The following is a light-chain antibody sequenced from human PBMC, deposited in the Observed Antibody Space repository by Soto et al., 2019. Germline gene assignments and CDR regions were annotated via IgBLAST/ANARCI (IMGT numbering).Light chain of an antibody. CDR3: LQHTTYPWT. CDR2: YVS. CDR1: QGIGND. J-gene: IGKJ1*01. V-gene: IGKV1-17*01. Sequence: DIQMTQSPSSLSASVGDRVTITCRASQGIGNDLGWLQQKPGKAPERLIYYVSRLHSGVPSRFSGSGSGTEFTLTISSLQPEDFAVYYCLQHTTYPWTFGQGTKVEIK.